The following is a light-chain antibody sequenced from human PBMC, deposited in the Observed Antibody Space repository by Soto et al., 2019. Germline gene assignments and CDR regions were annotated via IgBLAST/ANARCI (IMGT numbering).Light chain of an antibody. CDR2: EAS. Sequence: IVLTQSPATLSLSPGERATLSCRASQSVSSSLAWYQQKPGQAPRLLMYEASNRATGIPARFSGGGSGTDFTLTISSLEPEDFAVYYCQQRSDWPWTFGQGTKVDIK. J-gene: IGKJ1*01. CDR1: QSVSSS. V-gene: IGKV3-11*01. CDR3: QQRSDWPWT.